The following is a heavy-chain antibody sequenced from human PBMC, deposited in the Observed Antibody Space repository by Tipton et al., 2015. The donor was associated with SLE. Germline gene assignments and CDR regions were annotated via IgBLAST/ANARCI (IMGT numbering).Heavy chain of an antibody. Sequence: TLSLTCTVSGGSVSSASYYWSWIRQPAGKGLEWIGRFYTSGSTKYNPSLKSRVTISPDTSKNQFSLKLSSVTAADTAVYYCARVGITGTTWDWYFDLWGRGTLVTVSS. CDR3: ARVGITGTTWDWYFDL. J-gene: IGHJ2*01. D-gene: IGHD1-7*01. CDR1: GGSVSSASYY. V-gene: IGHV4-61*02. CDR2: FYTSGST.